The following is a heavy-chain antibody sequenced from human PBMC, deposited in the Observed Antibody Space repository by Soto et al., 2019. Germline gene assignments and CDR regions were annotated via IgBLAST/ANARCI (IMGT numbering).Heavy chain of an antibody. Sequence: SATLALTCSVSGASINNTRYSWVWIRPPPGKGLEWIAMIYHNGRTYYSESLKSRVTISVDTSKNQISLKVTSVTAADRAVYYCARSGSRGLLGDWFDPWGHGRLVTVSS. D-gene: IGHD2-21*01. CDR2: IYHNGRT. J-gene: IGHJ5*02. V-gene: IGHV4-39*01. CDR1: GASINNTRYS. CDR3: ARSGSRGLLGDWFDP.